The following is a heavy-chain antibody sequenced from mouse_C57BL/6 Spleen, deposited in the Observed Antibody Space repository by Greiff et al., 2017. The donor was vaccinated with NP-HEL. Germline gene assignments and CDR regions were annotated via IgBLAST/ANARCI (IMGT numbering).Heavy chain of an antibody. Sequence: VQLQQSGAELVMPGASVKLSCKASGYTFTSYWMHWVKQRPGQGLEWIGEIDPSDSYTNYNQKFKGKSTLTVDKSSSTAYMQLSSLTSEDSAVYYCATRGPTYGNYWYYAMDYWGQGTSVTVSS. CDR1: GYTFTSYW. V-gene: IGHV1-69*01. D-gene: IGHD2-1*01. J-gene: IGHJ4*01. CDR3: ATRGPTYGNYWYYAMDY. CDR2: IDPSDSYT.